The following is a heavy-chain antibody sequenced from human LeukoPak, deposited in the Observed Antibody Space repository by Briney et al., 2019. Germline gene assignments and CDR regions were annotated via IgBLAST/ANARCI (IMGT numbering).Heavy chain of an antibody. D-gene: IGHD3-10*01. CDR3: VKDSSTTWFGRDSK. CDR1: GFTFSYFG. Sequence: GGSLRLSCAASGFTFSYFGLHWVRQAPGKGLEWVALISTDPGNKNYADSVKGRFTISRDNSRNTLYLQMRSLRLEDTAVYYCVKDSSTTWFGRDSKWGRGTLVTVSS. CDR2: ISTDPGNK. V-gene: IGHV3-30*18. J-gene: IGHJ4*02.